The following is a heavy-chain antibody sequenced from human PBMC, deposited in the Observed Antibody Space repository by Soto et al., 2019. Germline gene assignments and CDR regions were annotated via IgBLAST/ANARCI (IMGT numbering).Heavy chain of an antibody. CDR1: GDSVSSDITS. CDR3: ARGNALDV. Sequence: SQTLSLTCAISGDSVSSDITSWNWIRQSPSRGLEWLGRTYYRSKWFHDYAASVKSRITINPDTSKNQFSLELNPMTPEDTAVYYCARGNALDVWGQGT. J-gene: IGHJ3*01. CDR2: TYYRSKWFH. D-gene: IGHD3-10*01. V-gene: IGHV6-1*01.